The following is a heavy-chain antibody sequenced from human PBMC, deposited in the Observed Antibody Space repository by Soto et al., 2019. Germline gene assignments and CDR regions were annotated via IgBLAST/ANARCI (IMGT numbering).Heavy chain of an antibody. Sequence: QVQLQETGPGLVKPSQTLSLTCTVSGGSISSGGYYWSWIRQHPGKGLEWIGHNYYSGSTHYNPSLKCRVTISEDTSKNQFSLKPSSVTAADTAVYYCAREPSIWGQGTLVTVSS. CDR3: AREPSI. CDR2: NYYSGST. CDR1: GGSISSGGYY. V-gene: IGHV4-31*03. J-gene: IGHJ4*02.